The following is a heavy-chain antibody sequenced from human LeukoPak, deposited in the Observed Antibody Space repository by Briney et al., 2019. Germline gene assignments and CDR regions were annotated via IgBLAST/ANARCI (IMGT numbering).Heavy chain of an antibody. J-gene: IGHJ4*02. V-gene: IGHV4-59*11. CDR3: ARAKSSSWSTHFDY. CDR2: IYYSGST. D-gene: IGHD6-13*01. Sequence: SETLSLTCTVSGVSISSHYWSWLRQPPGKGLEWIGYIYYSGSTNYNPSLKSRVTISVDTSKNQFSLKLSSVTAADTAVYYCARAKSSSWSTHFDYWGQGTLVTVSS. CDR1: GVSISSHY.